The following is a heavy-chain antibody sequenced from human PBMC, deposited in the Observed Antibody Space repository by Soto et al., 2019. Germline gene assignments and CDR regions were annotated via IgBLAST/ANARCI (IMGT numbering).Heavy chain of an antibody. J-gene: IGHJ4*02. V-gene: IGHV1-58*01. CDR1: GFTFTSSS. Sequence: GASVKVSCKASGFTFTSSSVQWVRQARGQRLEWIGWIVIASGNTNYAQRFQERVTFTRDMSTSTACMELSSLRSEDTAMYYCAAVPGDFDCWGQGTLVTVSS. D-gene: IGHD1-1*01. CDR2: IVIASGNT. CDR3: AAVPGDFDC.